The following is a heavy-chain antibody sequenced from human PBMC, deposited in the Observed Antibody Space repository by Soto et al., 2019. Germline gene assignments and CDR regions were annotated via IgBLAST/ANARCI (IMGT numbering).Heavy chain of an antibody. CDR1: GYTFINYF. CDR3: ARPLIGNTVDL. D-gene: IGHD1-7*01. CDR2: VHPSRGTA. Sequence: QAQLLQSGAEMKKPGASVKVSCKASGYTFINYFIHWVRQAPGQGLGWIGIVHPSRGTADYAQKFKGRVTLTTDMSTRTVYMDLSNLRSEDTAVYYCARPLIGNTVDLWGQGTTVIVSS. J-gene: IGHJ3*01. V-gene: IGHV1-46*01.